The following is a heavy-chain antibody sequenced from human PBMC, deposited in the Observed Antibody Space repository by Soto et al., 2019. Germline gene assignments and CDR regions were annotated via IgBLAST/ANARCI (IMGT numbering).Heavy chain of an antibody. CDR3: ARNLGLGLLRWNWFDP. CDR1: GGSVSSGSYY. D-gene: IGHD2-15*01. CDR2: IYYSGST. Sequence: QVQLQESGPGLVKPSETLSLTCTVSGGSVSSGSYYWSWIRQPPGKGLEWIGYIYYSGSTHYNPSLKSRLSISVDTSKNQFSLKLSSVTAADTAVYYCARNLGLGLLRWNWFDPWGQGTLVTVSS. J-gene: IGHJ5*02. V-gene: IGHV4-61*01.